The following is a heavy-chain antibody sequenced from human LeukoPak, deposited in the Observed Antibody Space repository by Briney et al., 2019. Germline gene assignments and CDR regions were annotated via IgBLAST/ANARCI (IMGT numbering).Heavy chain of an antibody. J-gene: IGHJ4*02. CDR3: ARVGVPSEARVAATDY. CDR2: INHSGST. D-gene: IGHD2-15*01. CDR1: GGSFSGYY. Sequence: SETLSLTCAVYGGSFSGYYWSWIRQPPGKGLEWIGEINHSGSTNYNPSLKSRVTISVDTSKNQFSLKLSSVTAADTAVYYCARVGVPSEARVAATDYWGQGTLVTVSS. V-gene: IGHV4-34*01.